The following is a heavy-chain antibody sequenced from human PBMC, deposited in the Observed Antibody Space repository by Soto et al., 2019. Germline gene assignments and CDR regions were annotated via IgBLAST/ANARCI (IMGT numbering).Heavy chain of an antibody. Sequence: EAQVVESGGGLVQPGGSLRLSCAASGFTFSSYWMSWVRQAPGKGLEWVARINQDGSEKYYVDSVKGRFTISRDNAKNSLYLQMNSLRAEDTAVYYCARDYPGGSYYDYWGQGTLVTVSS. CDR3: ARDYPGGSYYDY. D-gene: IGHD1-26*01. V-gene: IGHV3-7*03. CDR1: GFTFSSYW. J-gene: IGHJ4*02. CDR2: INQDGSEK.